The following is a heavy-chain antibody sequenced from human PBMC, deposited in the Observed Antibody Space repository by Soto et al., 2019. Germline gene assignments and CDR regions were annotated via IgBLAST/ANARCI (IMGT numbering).Heavy chain of an antibody. J-gene: IGHJ4*02. CDR1: GYTFTSYA. CDR3: AGWDLEWLSCFDS. CDR2: INAGNGNT. V-gene: IGHV1-3*01. D-gene: IGHD3-3*01. Sequence: ASVKVACKASGYTFTSYAMHWVRQAPGQRLEWMGWINAGNGNTKYSQKFQGRVTITRDTSASTAYMELSSLRSEDTAVYYCAGWDLEWLSCFDSWGQGTLVTVSS.